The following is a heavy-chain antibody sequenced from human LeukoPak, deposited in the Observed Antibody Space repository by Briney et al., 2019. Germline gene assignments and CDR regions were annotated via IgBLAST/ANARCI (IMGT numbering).Heavy chain of an antibody. Sequence: QTGGSLRLSCAASGLTFSMPPMDWVRQAPGKGLEWVAFIQNDGNSKNYADSVRGRFTISRDNSKNTLYLQMNSLRAEDTAVYYCARDHGFGHQAFVPWGQGTLVTVSS. CDR2: IQNDGNSK. J-gene: IGHJ5*02. CDR1: GLTFSMPP. V-gene: IGHV3-30*02. CDR3: ARDHGFGHQAFVP. D-gene: IGHD3-10*01.